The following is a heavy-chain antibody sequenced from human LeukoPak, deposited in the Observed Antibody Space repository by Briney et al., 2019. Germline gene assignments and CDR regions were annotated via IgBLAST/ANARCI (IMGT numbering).Heavy chain of an antibody. CDR1: GYTFTSYG. CDR2: ISAYNGNT. V-gene: IGHV1-18*01. CDR3: ARDRSSSDY. J-gene: IGHJ4*02. Sequence: VASVKVSCKASGYTFTSYGISWVRQAPGQGLEWMGWISAYNGNTNYAQKLQGRVTMTTDTSTRAAYMELRSLTSDDTAVYYCARDRSSSDYWGQGTLVTVSS.